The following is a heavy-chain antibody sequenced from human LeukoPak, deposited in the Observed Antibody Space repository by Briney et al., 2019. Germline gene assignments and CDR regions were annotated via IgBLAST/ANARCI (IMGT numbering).Heavy chain of an antibody. J-gene: IGHJ3*02. V-gene: IGHV4-30-2*05. CDR3: ARSLGDAFDI. D-gene: IGHD3-16*01. CDR1: GGSISSGGYY. CDR2: IYHSGST. Sequence: SETLSLTCTVSGGSISSGGYYWSWIRQPPGKGLEWIGYIYHSGSTYYNPSLKSRVTISVDTSKNQFSLKLSSVTAADTAVYYCARSLGDAFDIWGQGTMVTVSS.